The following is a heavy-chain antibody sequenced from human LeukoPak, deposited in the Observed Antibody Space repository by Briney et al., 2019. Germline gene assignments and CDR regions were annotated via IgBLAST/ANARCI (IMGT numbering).Heavy chain of an antibody. CDR1: GGSFSSYY. V-gene: IGHV4-59*12. D-gene: IGHD3/OR15-3a*01. Sequence: SETLSLTCTVSGGSFSSYYWSWIRQPPGKGLEWIGYIYYSGSTNYNPSLKSRVTISIDTSKNQFSLQLSSVTAADTAVYYCARDSPGLGYFYYGMDVWGQGTTVTVSS. CDR3: ARDSPGLGYFYYGMDV. J-gene: IGHJ6*02. CDR2: IYYSGST.